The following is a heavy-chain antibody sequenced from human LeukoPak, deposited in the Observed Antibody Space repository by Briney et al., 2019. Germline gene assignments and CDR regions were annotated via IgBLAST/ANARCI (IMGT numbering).Heavy chain of an antibody. Sequence: GGSLRLSCAASGFTFSSYGMHWVRQAPGKGLEWVAVISYDGSNKYYADSVKGRFTISRDNSKNTLNLQMNSLRAEDTAVYYCAKVGGLLWFGEFHFDYWGLGTLVTVSS. V-gene: IGHV3-30*18. CDR1: GFTFSSYG. D-gene: IGHD3-10*01. CDR2: ISYDGSNK. CDR3: AKVGGLLWFGEFHFDY. J-gene: IGHJ4*02.